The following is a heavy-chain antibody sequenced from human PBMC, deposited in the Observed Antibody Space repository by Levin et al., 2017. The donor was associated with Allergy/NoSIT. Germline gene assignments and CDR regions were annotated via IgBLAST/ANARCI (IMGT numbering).Heavy chain of an antibody. CDR3: ARSRPLNYYGMDV. D-gene: IGHD3-16*01. V-gene: IGHV1-2*02. CDR1: GYTFTGYY. J-gene: IGHJ6*02. Sequence: AASVKVSCKASGYTFTGYYMHWVRQAPGQGLEWMGWINPNSGGTNYAQKFQGRVTMTRDTSISTAYMELSRLRSDDTAVYYCARSRPLNYYGMDVWGQGTTVTVSS. CDR2: INPNSGGT.